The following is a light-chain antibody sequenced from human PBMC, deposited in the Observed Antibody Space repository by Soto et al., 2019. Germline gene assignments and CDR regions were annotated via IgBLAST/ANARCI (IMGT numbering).Light chain of an antibody. J-gene: IGKJ3*01. V-gene: IGKV3-20*01. CDR2: SAS. Sequence: EVVLTKSPGTLYLSPGEIATLSCRASQSVSGNYLAWYQQKPGQPPRILIYSASTRATGIPARFGGSRSGNDFSLNISCLKPEDLAVYYCQQYAGSRPLRFGPGTKVDIK. CDR3: QQYAGSRPLR. CDR1: QSVSGNY.